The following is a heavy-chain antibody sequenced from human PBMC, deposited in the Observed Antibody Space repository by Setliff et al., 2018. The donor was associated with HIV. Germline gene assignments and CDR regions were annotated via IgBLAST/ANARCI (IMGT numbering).Heavy chain of an antibody. V-gene: IGHV4-34*01. J-gene: IGHJ6*02. CDR2: IDHRGRP. Sequence: SETLSLTCGIYGGSFSDYYWSWIRQPPGKGLEWIGEIDHRGRPKYNPSLNSRVTMSVDTSKNQVSLKLSSVTASDTAVYYCARARYIVIRGDAGMDVWGPGTTVTVSS. CDR3: ARARYIVIRGDAGMDV. CDR1: GGSFSDYY. D-gene: IGHD3-10*01.